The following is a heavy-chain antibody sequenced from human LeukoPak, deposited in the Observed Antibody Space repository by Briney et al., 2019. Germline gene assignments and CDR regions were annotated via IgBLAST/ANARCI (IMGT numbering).Heavy chain of an antibody. Sequence: ASVKVSCKASGYTFTSYGISWVRQAPGQGREWMGWISAYNGNTNYAQKLQGRVTMTTDTSTSTAYMELRSLRSDDTAVYYCARDGETYYDILTGSNFDYWGQGTLVTVSS. CDR2: ISAYNGNT. V-gene: IGHV1-18*01. CDR1: GYTFTSYG. D-gene: IGHD3-9*01. J-gene: IGHJ4*02. CDR3: ARDGETYYDILTGSNFDY.